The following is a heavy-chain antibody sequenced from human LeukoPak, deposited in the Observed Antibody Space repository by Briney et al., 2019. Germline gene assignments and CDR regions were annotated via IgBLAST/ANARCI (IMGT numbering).Heavy chain of an antibody. V-gene: IGHV7-4-1*02. D-gene: IGHD4-17*01. Sequence: GASVKVSCKASGYTFTSYAMNWVRQAPGQGLEWMGWINTNTGNPTYAQGFTGRFVFSLDTSVSTAYLQISSLKAEDTAVYYCAREPRGLTKVVGFDPWGQGTLVTVSS. J-gene: IGHJ5*02. CDR3: AREPRGLTKVVGFDP. CDR2: INTNTGNP. CDR1: GYTFTSYA.